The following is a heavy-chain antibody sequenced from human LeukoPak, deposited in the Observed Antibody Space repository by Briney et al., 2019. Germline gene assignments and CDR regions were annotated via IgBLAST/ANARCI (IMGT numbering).Heavy chain of an antibody. Sequence: LRLSCAASGFTFSDYYMSWIRQPPGKGLEWIGEINHSGSTNYNPSLKSRVTISVDTSKNQFSLKLSSVTAADTAVYYCARTAKSPSGWYIVYWGQGTLVTVSS. CDR1: GFTFSDYY. D-gene: IGHD6-19*01. CDR2: INHSGST. V-gene: IGHV4-34*01. J-gene: IGHJ4*02. CDR3: ARTAKSPSGWYIVY.